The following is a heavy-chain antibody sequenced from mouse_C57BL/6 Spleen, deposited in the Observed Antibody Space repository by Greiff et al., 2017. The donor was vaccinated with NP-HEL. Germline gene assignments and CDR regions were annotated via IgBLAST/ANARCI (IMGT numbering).Heavy chain of an antibody. V-gene: IGHV1-78*01. CDR2: ISPICVHT. Sequence: QVQLQQSDAELVKPVASVKISCKFSGYPFTDPTLHWMKQRPEPCLEWIRSISPICVHTKYNEKFKGKATLTADKSSSTAYMQLNSRTSEDSAVYCCERRSHYYGSFHWYFDVWGTGTTVTVSS. J-gene: IGHJ1*03. CDR1: GYPFTDPT. D-gene: IGHD1-1*01. CDR3: ERRSHYYGSFHWYFDV.